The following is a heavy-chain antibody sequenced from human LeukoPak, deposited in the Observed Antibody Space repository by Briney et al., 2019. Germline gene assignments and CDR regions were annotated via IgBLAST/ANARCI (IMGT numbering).Heavy chain of an antibody. CDR1: GGSFSGYY. Sequence: SETLSLTCAVYGGSFSGYYWSWIRQPPGKGLEWIGEINHSGSTNYNPSLKSRVTISVDTSKNQFSLKLSSVTAADTAVYYCAREGAGYCSSTSCRLTGPNAFDIWGQGTMVTVSS. V-gene: IGHV4-34*01. D-gene: IGHD2-2*01. CDR3: AREGAGYCSSTSCRLTGPNAFDI. CDR2: INHSGST. J-gene: IGHJ3*02.